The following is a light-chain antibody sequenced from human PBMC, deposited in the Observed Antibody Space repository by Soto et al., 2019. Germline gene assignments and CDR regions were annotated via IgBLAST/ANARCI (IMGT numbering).Light chain of an antibody. Sequence: EIVLTQSPATLSLSPGERATLSCRASQSVSRSLAWYQQKPGQAPRLLIYDASNRATGIPARFSGSGSGTDFTLTISSLEPEDFAVYFCQHRGNWPLTFGGGTKVDI. CDR3: QHRGNWPLT. J-gene: IGKJ4*01. CDR1: QSVSRS. V-gene: IGKV3-11*01. CDR2: DAS.